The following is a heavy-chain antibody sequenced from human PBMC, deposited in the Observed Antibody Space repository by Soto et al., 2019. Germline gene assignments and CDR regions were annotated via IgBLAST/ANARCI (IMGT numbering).Heavy chain of an antibody. Sequence: PSETLSLTCSVSGGSISSSSYYWGWIRQPPGKGLEWIGSIYYSGSTYYNPSLKSRVTISVDTSKNQFSLKLSSVTAADTAVYYCARRGMTVWGKGTTVTVSS. CDR3: ARRGMTV. J-gene: IGHJ6*04. CDR1: GGSISSSSYY. V-gene: IGHV4-39*01. CDR2: IYYSGST.